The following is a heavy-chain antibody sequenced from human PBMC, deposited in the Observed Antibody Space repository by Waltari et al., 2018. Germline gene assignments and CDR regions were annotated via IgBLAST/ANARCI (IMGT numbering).Heavy chain of an antibody. J-gene: IGHJ4*02. V-gene: IGHV4-59*11. CDR2: IYYSGST. Sequence: QVQLQESGPGLVKPSETLSLTCTVSGGSISSHHWSWIRQPPGKGLEWIGYIYYSGSTNYNPSLKSRVTISVDTSKNQFSLKLSSVTAADTAVYYCARIGRLVLSYYFDYWGQGTLVTVSS. D-gene: IGHD6-19*01. CDR3: ARIGRLVLSYYFDY. CDR1: GGSISSHH.